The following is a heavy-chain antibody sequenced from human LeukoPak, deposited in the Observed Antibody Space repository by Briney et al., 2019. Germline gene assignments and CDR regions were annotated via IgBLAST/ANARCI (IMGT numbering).Heavy chain of an antibody. CDR1: GFTFSSYS. CDR3: ARDVDWCFDL. CDR2: ISSTGNTI. V-gene: IGHV3-48*01. J-gene: IGHJ2*01. Sequence: PGGSLRLSCAASGFTFSSYSMNWVRQAPGKGLEWVSYISSTGNTIYYADSVKGRFTISRDSARNSLYLQMNSLRAEDTAVYYCARDVDWCFDLWGRGTPVTVSS.